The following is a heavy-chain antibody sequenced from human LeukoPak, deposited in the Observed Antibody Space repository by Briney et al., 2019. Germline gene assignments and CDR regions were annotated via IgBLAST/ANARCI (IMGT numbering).Heavy chain of an antibody. Sequence: PSETLSLTCTVSGGSISSGSYYWSWIRQPAGKGLEWIGRIYTSGSTNYNPSLKSRVTISVDTSKNQFSLKLSSVTAADTAVYYCARARITIFWVVIHAFDIWGQGTMVTVSS. CDR3: ARARITIFWVVIHAFDI. J-gene: IGHJ3*02. CDR2: IYTSGST. D-gene: IGHD3-3*01. V-gene: IGHV4-61*02. CDR1: GGSISSGSYY.